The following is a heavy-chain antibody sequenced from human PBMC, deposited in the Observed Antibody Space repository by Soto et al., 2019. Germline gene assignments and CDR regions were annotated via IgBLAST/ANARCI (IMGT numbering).Heavy chain of an antibody. CDR1: GFTFSSYA. J-gene: IGHJ5*02. D-gene: IGHD1-26*01. CDR2: ISYDGSNK. V-gene: IGHV3-30-3*01. Sequence: GSLRLSCAASGFTFSSYAMHWVRQAPGKGLEWVAVISYDGSNKYYADSVKGRFTISRDNSKNTLYLQMNSLRAEDTAVYYCARSSSWELLGWFDPWGQGTLVTVSS. CDR3: ARSSSWELLGWFDP.